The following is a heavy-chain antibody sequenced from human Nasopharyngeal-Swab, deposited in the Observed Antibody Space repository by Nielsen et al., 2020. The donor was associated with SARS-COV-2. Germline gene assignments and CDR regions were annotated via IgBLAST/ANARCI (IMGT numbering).Heavy chain of an antibody. D-gene: IGHD2-15*01. J-gene: IGHJ3*02. Sequence: ASVKVSCKASAETFTDSSIHWVRQAPGQGLVWLGRISPNRGGTNYAQKFQGRVTMTRDTSIKTAYMELSRLRSDDTAVYFCATTGGVGVVAFDTWGQGTMVTFSS. CDR2: ISPNRGGT. V-gene: IGHV1-2*06. CDR3: ATTGGVGVVAFDT. CDR1: AETFTDSS.